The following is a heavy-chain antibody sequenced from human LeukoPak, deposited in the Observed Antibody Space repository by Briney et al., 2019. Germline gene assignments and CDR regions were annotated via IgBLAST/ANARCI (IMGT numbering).Heavy chain of an antibody. V-gene: IGHV5-51*01. CDR3: ARGTVPVCFDY. CDR2: IYPGASDT. D-gene: IGHD1-1*01. J-gene: IGHJ4*02. Sequence: GESLKISCKGSGYSFTNYWIAWVRQMPGKGLEWMGIIYPGASDTRYSPSFQGQVTISADKSISIAYLQWSSLKASDTAMYYYARGTVPVCFDYWGQGTLVTVSS. CDR1: GYSFTNYW.